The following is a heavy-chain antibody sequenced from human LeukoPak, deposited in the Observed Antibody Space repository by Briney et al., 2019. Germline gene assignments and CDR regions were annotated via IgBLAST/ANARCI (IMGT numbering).Heavy chain of an antibody. CDR3: TRGMRAIPIYD. Sequence: SLKVSCKASGGALSSYTISWVRQAPGQGLEWMGGFIPLFGSLQYAQKFQGRVTITMDESASTTYMELRSLRSEDTAVFYCTRGMRAIPIYDWGQGTLVTVSS. CDR1: GGALSSYT. J-gene: IGHJ4*02. CDR2: FIPLFGSL. D-gene: IGHD2-21*01. V-gene: IGHV1-69*05.